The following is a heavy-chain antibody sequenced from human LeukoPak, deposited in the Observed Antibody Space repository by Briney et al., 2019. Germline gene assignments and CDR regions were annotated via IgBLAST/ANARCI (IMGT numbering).Heavy chain of an antibody. J-gene: IGHJ4*02. D-gene: IGHD3-22*01. CDR2: INSDGSST. V-gene: IGHV3-74*01. Sequence: GGSLRLSCAASGFTFSSYEMNWVRQAPGMGLVWVSRINSDGSSTSYADSVRGRFTISRDNAKNTLYLQMNSLRAEDTAVYYCARGTHYYDSSGYYPFDYWGQGTLVTVSS. CDR1: GFTFSSYE. CDR3: ARGTHYYDSSGYYPFDY.